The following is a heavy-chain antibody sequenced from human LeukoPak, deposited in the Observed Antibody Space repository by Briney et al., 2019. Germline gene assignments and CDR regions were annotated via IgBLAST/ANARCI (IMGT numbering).Heavy chain of an antibody. CDR3: ARALMGVEDY. J-gene: IGHJ4*02. V-gene: IGHV3-74*01. CDR1: GLTLSYYW. Sequence: GGSLRLSCAASGLTLSYYWMHWVRQAPGKGLVWVSRINGDGSSIRYADSVKRRFTISRDNAKNTLYLQINSLRAEDTAVYYCARALMGVEDYWGQGTLVTVSS. D-gene: IGHD2-8*01. CDR2: INGDGSSI.